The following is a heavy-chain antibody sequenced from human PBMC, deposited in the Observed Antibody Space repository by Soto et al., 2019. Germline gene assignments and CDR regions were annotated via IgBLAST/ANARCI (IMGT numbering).Heavy chain of an antibody. CDR1: GGSISSSNW. Sequence: SETLSLTCAVSGGSISSSNWWSWVRQPPGKGLEWIGEIYHSGSTNYNPSLKSRVTISVDKSKNQFSLKLSSVTAADTAVYYCARPWGGWYGDAFDIWGQGTMVTVS. J-gene: IGHJ3*02. V-gene: IGHV4-4*02. CDR3: ARPWGGWYGDAFDI. D-gene: IGHD6-19*01. CDR2: IYHSGST.